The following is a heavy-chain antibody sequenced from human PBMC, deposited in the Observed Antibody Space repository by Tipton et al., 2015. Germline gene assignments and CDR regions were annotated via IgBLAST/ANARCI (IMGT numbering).Heavy chain of an antibody. CDR2: IIPIFGRP. CDR3: ARVGASSYGNAFDI. J-gene: IGHJ3*02. D-gene: IGHD1-26*01. CDR1: GGTFSSYA. V-gene: IGHV1-69*06. Sequence: QSGAEVKKPGSSVNVSCKASGGTFSSYAINWLRQVPGQGLEWMGGIIPIFGRPNYAQKFQGRVTITADKSTSTAYMELSSLRSEDTAIYYCARVGASSYGNAFDIWGQGTMVTVSS.